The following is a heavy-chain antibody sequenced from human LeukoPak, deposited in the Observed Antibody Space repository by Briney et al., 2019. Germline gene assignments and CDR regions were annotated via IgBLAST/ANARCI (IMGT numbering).Heavy chain of an antibody. CDR1: GFSFSSYG. D-gene: IGHD4-17*01. V-gene: IGHV3-30*18. CDR3: AKSKTYGDFGYFDY. J-gene: IGHJ4*02. CDR2: ISHDGNDK. Sequence: GRSLRLSCAASGFSFSSYGMKWVRQAPGQGLEWVAFISHDGNDKDYADSVKGRFTISRDNSKNTLYVQMNSLRAEDTAMYYCAKSKTYGDFGYFDYWGQGILVTVSS.